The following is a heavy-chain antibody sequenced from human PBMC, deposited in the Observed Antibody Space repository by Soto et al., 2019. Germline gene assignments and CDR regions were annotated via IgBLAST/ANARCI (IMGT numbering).Heavy chain of an antibody. CDR2: ISGSGVST. Sequence: PGGSLRLSCAASGFTFSSYAVSWVRQAPGEGLEWVSAISGSGVSTYYADSVKGRFTISRDNSKNMLYLQMNSLRAEDSAVYYCAKDRQTTVVTSYSDYWGQGTLVTVSS. D-gene: IGHD4-17*01. CDR3: AKDRQTTVVTSYSDY. V-gene: IGHV3-23*01. J-gene: IGHJ4*02. CDR1: GFTFSSYA.